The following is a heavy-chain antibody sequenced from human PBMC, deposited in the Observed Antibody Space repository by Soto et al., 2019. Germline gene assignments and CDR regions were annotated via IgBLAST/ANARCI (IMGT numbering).Heavy chain of an antibody. D-gene: IGHD3-9*01. V-gene: IGHV1-18*01. Sequence: GASVKVSCKASGYTFTSYGISWVRQAPGQGLEWMGWISAYNGNTNYAQKLQGRVTMTTDTSTSTAYMERRSLRSDDTAVYYCAMSIRYFYWSYIGNAFDIWGQGTMVTVSS. CDR1: GYTFTSYG. CDR3: AMSIRYFYWSYIGNAFDI. J-gene: IGHJ3*02. CDR2: ISAYNGNT.